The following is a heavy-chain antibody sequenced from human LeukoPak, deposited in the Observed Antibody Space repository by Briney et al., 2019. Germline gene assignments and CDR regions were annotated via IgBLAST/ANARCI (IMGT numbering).Heavy chain of an antibody. CDR3: AREIYGDLYYFAY. V-gene: IGHV4-30-4*01. CDR1: GGSISSGDYY. CDR2: IYYSGSS. Sequence: SETLSLTCTVSGGSISSGDYYWSWIRQPPGKGLEWIGYIYYSGSSYYIPSLKSRVTMSVDTSKNQFSLRLSSVTAADTAVYYCAREIYGDLYYFAYWGQGTLVTVSS. J-gene: IGHJ4*02. D-gene: IGHD4-17*01.